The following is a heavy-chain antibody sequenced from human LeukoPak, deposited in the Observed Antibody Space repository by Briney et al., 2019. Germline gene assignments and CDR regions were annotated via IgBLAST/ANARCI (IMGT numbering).Heavy chain of an antibody. D-gene: IGHD2-21*02. CDR3: ARTAYYYYGMDV. V-gene: IGHV4-61*01. CDR2: IYYSGST. Sequence: SETLSLTCTVSGGSVSSGSYYWSWIRQPPGKGLEWIGYIYYSGSTYYNPSLKSRVTISVDKSKNQFSLKLSSVTAADTAVYYCARTAYYYYGMDVWGQGTTVTVSS. J-gene: IGHJ6*02. CDR1: GGSVSSGSYY.